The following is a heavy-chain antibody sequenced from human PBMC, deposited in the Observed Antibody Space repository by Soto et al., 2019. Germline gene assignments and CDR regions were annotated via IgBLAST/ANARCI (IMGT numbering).Heavy chain of an antibody. D-gene: IGHD4-4*01. J-gene: IGHJ4*02. V-gene: IGHV3-30-3*01. CDR2: ISYDGSNK. Sequence: SLRLSCAASGFTFSSYAMHWVRQAPGKGLEWVAVISYDGSNKYYADSVKGRFTISRDNSKNTLYLQMNSLRAEDTAVYYCARESYSNFRLAAGPINSYFDYWGQGTLVTVSS. CDR3: ARESYSNFRLAAGPINSYFDY. CDR1: GFTFSSYA.